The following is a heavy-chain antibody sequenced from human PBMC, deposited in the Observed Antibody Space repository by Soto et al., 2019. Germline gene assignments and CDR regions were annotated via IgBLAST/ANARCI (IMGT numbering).Heavy chain of an antibody. Sequence: QITLKESGPTLVKPTQTLTLTCTFSGFSLSTSGVGVGWIRQPPGKALEWLALIYWNDDKRYSPSLKSRLTITKDTSKNQVVLTMTNMDPVDTATYYCAHGSIAVAGTLFDYWGQGTLVTVSS. J-gene: IGHJ4*02. CDR3: AHGSIAVAGTLFDY. D-gene: IGHD6-19*01. CDR2: IYWNDDK. V-gene: IGHV2-5*01. CDR1: GFSLSTSGVG.